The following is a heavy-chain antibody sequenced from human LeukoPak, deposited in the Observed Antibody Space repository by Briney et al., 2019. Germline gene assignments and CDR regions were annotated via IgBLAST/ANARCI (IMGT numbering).Heavy chain of an antibody. J-gene: IGHJ2*01. V-gene: IGHV3-21*01. D-gene: IGHD2-15*01. CDR2: ISSSSSYI. CDR1: GFTFSSHS. Sequence: PGGSLRLSCAASGFTFSSHSMNWVRQAPGKGLEWVSSISSSSSYIYYADSVKGRFTISRDNAKNLLYLQMNSLRAEDTAVYYCAREYCSGGSCYSRPYWYFDLWGRGTLVTVSS. CDR3: AREYCSGGSCYSRPYWYFDL.